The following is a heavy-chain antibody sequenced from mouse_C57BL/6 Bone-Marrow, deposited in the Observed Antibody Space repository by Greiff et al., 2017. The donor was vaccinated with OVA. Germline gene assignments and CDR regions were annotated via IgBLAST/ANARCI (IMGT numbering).Heavy chain of an antibody. CDR2: IYPRSGNT. CDR1: GYTFTSYG. V-gene: IGHV1-81*01. Sequence: QVQLQQSGAELARPGASVKLSCKASGYTFTSYGISWVKQRTGQGLEWIGEIYPRSGNTYYNEKFKGKATLTADKSSSTAYMELRSLTSEDSAVYFCARSRWDFDYGGQGTTLTVSS. J-gene: IGHJ2*01. D-gene: IGHD1-1*02. CDR3: ARSRWDFDY.